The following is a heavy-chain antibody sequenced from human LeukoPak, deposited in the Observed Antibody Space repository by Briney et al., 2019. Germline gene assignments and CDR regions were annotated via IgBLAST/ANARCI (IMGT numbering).Heavy chain of an antibody. J-gene: IGHJ4*02. CDR2: ISSSGSTI. CDR1: GFTFSSYE. V-gene: IGHV3-48*03. CDR3: ARSVGMTTVIFDY. Sequence: GGSLRLSCAASGFTFSSYEMNWVRQAPGKGLEWVSYISSSGSTIYYADSVKGRFTISRDNAKNSLYLQMNSLRAEDTAVYYCARSVGMTTVIFDYWGQGTLVTVSS. D-gene: IGHD4-17*01.